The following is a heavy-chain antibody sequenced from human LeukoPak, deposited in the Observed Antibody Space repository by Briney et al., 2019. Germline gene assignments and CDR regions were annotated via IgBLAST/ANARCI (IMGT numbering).Heavy chain of an antibody. CDR2: IYYSGST. Sequence: PSETLFLTCTASGGSISSSSYYWGWIRQPPGKGLEWIGSIYYSGSTYYNPSLKSRVTISVDTSKNQFSLELSSVTAADTAVYYCARMGENGGYTTTFDYWGQGTLVTVSS. CDR1: GGSISSSSYY. D-gene: IGHD4-23*01. J-gene: IGHJ4*02. V-gene: IGHV4-39*01. CDR3: ARMGENGGYTTTFDY.